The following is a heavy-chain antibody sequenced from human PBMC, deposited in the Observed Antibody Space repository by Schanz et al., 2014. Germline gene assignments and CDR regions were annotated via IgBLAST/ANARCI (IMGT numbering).Heavy chain of an antibody. CDR2: ISWNSGSI. V-gene: IGHV3-9*01. D-gene: IGHD3-3*01. CDR1: GFTFDDYA. CDR3: VKDIYDFWSGNFDY. J-gene: IGHJ4*02. Sequence: EVQLVESGGGLVQPGRSLRLSCAASGFTFDDYAMHWVRQAPGKGLEWVSGISWNSGSIGYEDSVKGRFTISRDNAKNSLYLQMNSLSAADTAFYFCVKDIYDFWSGNFDYWGPGTLVTVSS.